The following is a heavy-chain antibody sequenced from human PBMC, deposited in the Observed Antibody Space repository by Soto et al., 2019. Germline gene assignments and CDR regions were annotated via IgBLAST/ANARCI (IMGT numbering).Heavy chain of an antibody. J-gene: IGHJ4*02. CDR2: IDIGGNT. CDR1: GFTVTNNY. D-gene: IGHD2-2*01. Sequence: EVQVVESGGGLVQPGGSLRLSCAASGFTVTNNYMNWVRQAPGKGLEWVSIIDIGGNTYYADSVKGRFTISRDNSRNTLYLQMDSVRADDTAVYYCARGRGSTGYLGREHYFDYWGQGTLVTVSP. V-gene: IGHV3-66*01. CDR3: ARGRGSTGYLGREHYFDY.